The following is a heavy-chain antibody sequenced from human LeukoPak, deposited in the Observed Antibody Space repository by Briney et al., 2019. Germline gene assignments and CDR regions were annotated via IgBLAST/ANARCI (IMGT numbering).Heavy chain of an antibody. CDR1: GFTFSSYA. J-gene: IGHJ4*02. CDR2: ISGSGGST. V-gene: IGHV3-23*01. D-gene: IGHD3-22*01. Sequence: PGGSLRLSCAASGFTFSSYAMSWVRQAPGKGLEWVSAISGSGGSTYYADSVKGRFTISRDNSKNTLYLQMNSLRAEDTAVYYCAKDHYYDSSGSYYFDYWGQGTLVTVSS. CDR3: AKDHYYDSSGSYYFDY.